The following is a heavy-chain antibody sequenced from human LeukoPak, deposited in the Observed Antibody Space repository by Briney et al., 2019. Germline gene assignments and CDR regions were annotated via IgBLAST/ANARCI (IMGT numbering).Heavy chain of an antibody. Sequence: GGSLRLSCAASGFTFSYHWMTWVRQAPGKGLGWVANIKNDGTVKNYVDSVKGRFTISRDNAKNSLYLQMNSLGAEDTGVYYCAKDSYSKGDYWGQGVLVTVSS. V-gene: IGHV3-7*01. CDR2: IKNDGTVK. J-gene: IGHJ4*02. CDR1: GFTFSYHW. CDR3: AKDSYSKGDY. D-gene: IGHD5-18*01.